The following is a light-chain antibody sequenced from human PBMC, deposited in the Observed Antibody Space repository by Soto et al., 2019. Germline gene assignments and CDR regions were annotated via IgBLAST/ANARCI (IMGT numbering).Light chain of an antibody. CDR2: DVN. V-gene: IGLV2-14*01. CDR1: SSDVGDYNY. J-gene: IGLJ1*01. Sequence: QSALTQPASVSGSPGQSITISCAGTSSDVGDYNYVSWYQQHPGKAPKLMIFDVNNRPSGVSNRFSGSKSGNTASLTISGLQAEDEADYYCSSYTSSSTRVFGTGTKVTVL. CDR3: SSYTSSSTRV.